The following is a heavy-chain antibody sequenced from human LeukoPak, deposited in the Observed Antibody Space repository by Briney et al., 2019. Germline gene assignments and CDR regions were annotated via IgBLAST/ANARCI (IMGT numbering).Heavy chain of an antibody. CDR2: IKQDGSEK. J-gene: IGHJ4*02. CDR1: GFTFSSYD. V-gene: IGHV3-7*01. CDR3: VGHSDY. D-gene: IGHD3-16*01. Sequence: GGSLRLSCAASGFTFSSYDMTWVRQAPGKGLEWVANIKQDGSEKYYVDSVKGRFTISRDNAKNSLYLQMNSLRAEDTAVYYCVGHSDYWGQGTLVTVSS.